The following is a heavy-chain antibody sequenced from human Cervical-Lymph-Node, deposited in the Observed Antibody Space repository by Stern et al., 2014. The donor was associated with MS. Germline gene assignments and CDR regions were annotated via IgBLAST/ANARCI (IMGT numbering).Heavy chain of an antibody. J-gene: IGHJ5*01. CDR1: GYTFSSSW. CDR3: ARGIRAFDS. Sequence: VQLVESGAEVKKPGESLKISCKGSGYTFSSSWIVWVRQMPGKGLESMGIIHVAASDARYNPSFQGQVTFSVDKSINTAYRQWNSLKASDTAIYYCARGIRAFDSWGQGTLVTVSS. CDR2: IHVAASDA. V-gene: IGHV5-51*01.